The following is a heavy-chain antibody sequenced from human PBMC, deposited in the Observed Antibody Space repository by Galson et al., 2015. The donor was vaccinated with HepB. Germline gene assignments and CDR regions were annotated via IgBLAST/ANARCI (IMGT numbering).Heavy chain of an antibody. D-gene: IGHD3-9*01. CDR1: GFTFSSYG. J-gene: IGHJ4*02. CDR2: IWHDASNK. CDR3: ARGQWHDILTGYSQDYYFDY. V-gene: IGHV3-33*08. Sequence: SLRLSCAASGFTFSSYGMHWVRQAPGKGLEWVAVIWHDASNKYYGDSVKGRFTISRDNSKKTLYLQMNSLRAEDTAVYYCARGQWHDILTGYSQDYYFDYWGQGTLVTVSS.